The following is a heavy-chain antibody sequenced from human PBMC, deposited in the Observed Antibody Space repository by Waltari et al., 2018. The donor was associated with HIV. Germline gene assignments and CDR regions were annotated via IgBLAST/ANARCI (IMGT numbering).Heavy chain of an antibody. CDR2: IRSKANSYAT. V-gene: IGHV3-73*01. CDR3: GGIPGGY. D-gene: IGHD3-16*01. CDR1: GFTFSVSA. Sequence: EVQLVESGGGLVQPGGSLKLSCAASGFTFSVSAMPWVSQASGKGLEWVGRIRSKANSYATAYAASVKGRFTISRDDSKNTAYLQMNSLKTEDTAVYYCGGIPGGYWGQGTLVTVSS. J-gene: IGHJ4*02.